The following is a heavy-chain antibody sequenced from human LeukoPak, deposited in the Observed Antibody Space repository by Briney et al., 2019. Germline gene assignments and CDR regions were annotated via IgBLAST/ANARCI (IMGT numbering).Heavy chain of an antibody. D-gene: IGHD2-2*02. J-gene: IGHJ4*02. CDR2: INPNSGGI. CDR3: ARGVRVVPAAITDY. Sequence: ASVTVSCKASGYTFTGYYMHWVRQAPGQGLEGMGWINPNSGGINYAQKFQGRVTMTRDTSISTAYMELSRLRSDDTAVYYCARGVRVVPAAITDYWGQGTLVTVSS. CDR1: GYTFTGYY. V-gene: IGHV1-2*02.